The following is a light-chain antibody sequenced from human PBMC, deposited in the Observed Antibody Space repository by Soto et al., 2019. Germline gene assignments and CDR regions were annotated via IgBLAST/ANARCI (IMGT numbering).Light chain of an antibody. Sequence: EIVLTQSPATLSLSPGQRATLSCRASQTVARSCLAWYQQKPGQSPRLLIYGASSRAAGIPDRFSGSGSGTDFTLTISRLEPEDFAVYYCQQSDGSPPWTFGQGTKVDIK. V-gene: IGKV3-20*01. CDR2: GAS. J-gene: IGKJ1*01. CDR1: QTVARSC. CDR3: QQSDGSPPWT.